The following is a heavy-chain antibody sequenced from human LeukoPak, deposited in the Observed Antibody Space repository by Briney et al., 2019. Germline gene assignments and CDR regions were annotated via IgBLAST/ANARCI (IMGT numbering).Heavy chain of an antibody. D-gene: IGHD1-26*01. CDR2: INHSGST. CDR1: GGSFSGYY. CDR3: ARVWVDAFDI. J-gene: IGHJ3*02. Sequence: SETLSLTSSVDGGSFSGYYWSWIRQPPGKGLEWIGEINHSGSTNYNPSLKSRVTISVDTSENQFSLKLSSVTASDTAVYYCARVWVDAFDIWGQGTMVTVSS. V-gene: IGHV4-34*01.